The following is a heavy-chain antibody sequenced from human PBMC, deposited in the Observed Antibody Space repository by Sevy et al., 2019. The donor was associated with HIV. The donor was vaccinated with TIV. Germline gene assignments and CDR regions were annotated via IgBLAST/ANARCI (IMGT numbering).Heavy chain of an antibody. Sequence: GGSLRLSCAASGFTFSSYGMHWVRQAPGKGLEWVAVISYDGSNKYYADSVKGRFTISRDNSKNTLYLQMNSLRAEDTAVYYCARLCGGDCYSDYWGQGTLVTVS. D-gene: IGHD2-21*02. CDR1: GFTFSSYG. CDR2: ISYDGSNK. V-gene: IGHV3-30*03. J-gene: IGHJ4*02. CDR3: ARLCGGDCYSDY.